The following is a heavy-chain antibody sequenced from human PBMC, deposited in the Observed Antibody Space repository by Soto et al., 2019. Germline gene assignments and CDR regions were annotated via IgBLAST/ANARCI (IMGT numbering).Heavy chain of an antibody. CDR3: ARDGHLISARKWFDP. V-gene: IGHV1-18*01. D-gene: IGHD6-6*01. CDR1: GYTFTSYG. J-gene: IGHJ5*02. CDR2: SSGYNGDI. Sequence: ASVKVSCKASGYTFTSYGITWVRQAPGQGLEWMGWSSGYNGDIKYAQKFQGRVTMTADTSTSTAYMELRSLRFDDTAIYFCARDGHLISARKWFDPWGQGTLVTVSS.